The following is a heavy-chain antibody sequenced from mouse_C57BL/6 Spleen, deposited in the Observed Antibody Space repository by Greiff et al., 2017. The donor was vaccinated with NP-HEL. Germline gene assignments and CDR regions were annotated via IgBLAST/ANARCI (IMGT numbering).Heavy chain of an antibody. D-gene: IGHD1-1*01. CDR1: GFSLTSYG. CDR2: LWRGGST. CDR3: AKKDYGSRYAMDY. V-gene: IGHV2-5*01. J-gene: IGHJ4*01. Sequence: QVQLQQSGPGLVQPSQSLSITCTVSGFSLTSYGVHWVRQSPGKGLEWLGVLWRGGSTDYNASFMSRLSITKDNSKSQVFFKMNSLQADDTAIYYCAKKDYGSRYAMDYWGQGTSVTVSS.